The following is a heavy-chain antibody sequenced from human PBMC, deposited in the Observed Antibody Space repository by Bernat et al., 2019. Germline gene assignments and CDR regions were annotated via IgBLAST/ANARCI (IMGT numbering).Heavy chain of an antibody. V-gene: IGHV3-30*09. CDR1: GFTLNDFA. Sequence: QVQVVESGGGVVQPGRSLRLSCTASGFTLNDFAMYWVRQAPGQGLEWVAFISYDGSNKYYADSVKGRFAISRDISKSTLYLQMDSLRVEDTAVYYCAREGKYRSTWYPLDYWGQGTLVTVSS. CDR3: AREGKYRSTWYPLDY. J-gene: IGHJ4*02. CDR2: ISYDGSNK. D-gene: IGHD6-13*01.